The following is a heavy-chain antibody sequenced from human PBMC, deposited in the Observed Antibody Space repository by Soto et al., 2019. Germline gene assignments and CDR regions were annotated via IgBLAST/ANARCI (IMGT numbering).Heavy chain of an antibody. V-gene: IGHV3-11*06. CDR2: ISTSSGYI. D-gene: IGHD3-3*01. CDR1: GFTFSDYY. J-gene: IGHJ5*01. Sequence: GGSLRLSCAASGFTFSDYYMSWIRQAPGKGLEWVSYISTSSGYINYADSVKGRFTISRDNAKNSLYLQMNNLGVEDTAVYYCARGWLESWDWFDSWSQGTVVTVSS. CDR3: ARGWLESWDWFDS.